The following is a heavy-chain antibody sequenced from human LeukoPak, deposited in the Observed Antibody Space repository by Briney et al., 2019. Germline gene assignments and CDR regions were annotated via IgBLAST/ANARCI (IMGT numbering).Heavy chain of an antibody. J-gene: IGHJ4*02. D-gene: IGHD3-22*01. V-gene: IGHV4-39*07. CDR1: GGSITSSSYY. Sequence: SETLSLTCTVSGGSITSSSYYWGWIRQPPGKGLQWIGSFYYSGSTYYNPSLKSRVTIYVDTSKNQFSLKLSSVTAADTAVYYCARSRYVYDSSGYYFDYWGQGTLVTVSS. CDR2: FYYSGST. CDR3: ARSRYVYDSSGYYFDY.